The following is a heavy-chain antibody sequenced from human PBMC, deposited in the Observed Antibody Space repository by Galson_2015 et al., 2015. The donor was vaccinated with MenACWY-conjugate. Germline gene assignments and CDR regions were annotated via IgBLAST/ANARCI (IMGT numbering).Heavy chain of an antibody. CDR2: LSYSGRA. J-gene: IGHJ5*02. V-gene: IGHV4-61*01. Sequence: TLSLTCTVSGGSVTSETDYWSWLRQSPEKELEWIGWLSYSGRANYNPSLKSRVTISMDTSNNQFSLRLTSMTAADTAMYYCAREPTYSGSFGWFDPWGQGTLVTVSS. CDR1: GGSVTSETDY. D-gene: IGHD1-26*01. CDR3: AREPTYSGSFGWFDP.